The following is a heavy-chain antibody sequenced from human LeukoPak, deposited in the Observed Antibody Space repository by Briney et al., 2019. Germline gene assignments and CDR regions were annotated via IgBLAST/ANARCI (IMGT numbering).Heavy chain of an antibody. CDR3: AKVSGTVSYYYYYMDV. D-gene: IGHD4-11*01. CDR2: IRYDGSNK. CDR1: GFTFSSYG. J-gene: IGHJ6*03. Sequence: GGSLRLSCAASGFTFSSYGMHWVRQAPGKGLEWVAFIRYDGSNKYYADSVKGRFIISRDNSKNTRYLQMNSLRAEDTAVYYCAKVSGTVSYYYYYMDVWGKGTTVTISS. V-gene: IGHV3-30*02.